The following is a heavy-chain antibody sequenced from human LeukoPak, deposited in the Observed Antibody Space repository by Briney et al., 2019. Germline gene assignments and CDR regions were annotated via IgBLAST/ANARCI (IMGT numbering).Heavy chain of an antibody. J-gene: IGHJ4*02. CDR3: ARDRDIVVVVAAQDLDY. Sequence: GGSLRLSCAASGFTFSSYGMHWVRQAPGKGLEWVAFIRYDGSNKYYADSVKGRFTISRDNSKNTLYLQMNSLRAEDTAVYYCARDRDIVVVVAAQDLDYWGQGTLVTVSS. V-gene: IGHV3-30*02. CDR2: IRYDGSNK. D-gene: IGHD2-15*01. CDR1: GFTFSSYG.